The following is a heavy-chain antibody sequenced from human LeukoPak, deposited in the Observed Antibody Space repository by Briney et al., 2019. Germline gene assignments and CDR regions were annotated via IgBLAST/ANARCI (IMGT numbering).Heavy chain of an antibody. CDR3: AKDPLVPGYSSSWYGAFDI. J-gene: IGHJ3*02. CDR2: ITGSGGST. CDR1: GFTFSSYA. V-gene: IGHV3-23*01. D-gene: IGHD6-13*01. Sequence: PGGSLRLSCAASGFTFSSYAMSWVRQAPGKGLEWVSSITGSGGSTYYADSVKGRFTISRDNSKNTLYLQMNSLRAEDTAVYYCAKDPLVPGYSSSWYGAFDIWGQGTMVTVSS.